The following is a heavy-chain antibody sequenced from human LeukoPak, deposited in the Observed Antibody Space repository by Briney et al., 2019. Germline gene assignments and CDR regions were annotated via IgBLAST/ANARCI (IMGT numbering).Heavy chain of an antibody. D-gene: IGHD3-22*01. CDR1: GDSITNSNYF. CDR2: VFYNGNT. Sequence: PSETLSLTCTVSGDSITNSNYFWGWIRQPPGQGLEWIGEVFYNGNTHYNPSLKSRVIISTDTSKNQFSLTLTAVTAADTAVYYCARHESSYYYDSSGYYGWYFRDYYYYGMDVWGQGTTVTVSS. CDR3: ARHESSYYYDSSGYYGWYFRDYYYYGMDV. V-gene: IGHV4-39*01. J-gene: IGHJ6*02.